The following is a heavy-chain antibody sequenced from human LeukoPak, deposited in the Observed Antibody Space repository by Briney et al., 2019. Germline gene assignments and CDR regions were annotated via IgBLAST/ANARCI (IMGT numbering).Heavy chain of an antibody. D-gene: IGHD1-1*01. Sequence: PGGSLRLSCAASGFTFSTYMMNWVRQAPGKGLEWLSYISSDSGAIYYADSVQGRFTIYRDNAQKSLYLQMNSLRVEDTAVYYCVRELAYWGQGALVSVSA. J-gene: IGHJ4*02. V-gene: IGHV3-48*01. CDR2: ISSDSGAI. CDR3: VRELAY. CDR1: GFTFSTYM.